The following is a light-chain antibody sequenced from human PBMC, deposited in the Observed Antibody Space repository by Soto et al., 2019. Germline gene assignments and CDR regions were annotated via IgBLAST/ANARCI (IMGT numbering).Light chain of an antibody. J-gene: IGKJ1*01. V-gene: IGKV1-39*01. CDR1: QTINTY. CDR2: AAS. Sequence: DIQMTQSPSSLSASVGDRVTISCRASQTINTYVNWYLQKPGKAPKLLIYAASSLHSGVPSRFSGSGSGTYFTLTISSLQPDDFATYYCQQSVSTPRTFGQGTKVEIK. CDR3: QQSVSTPRT.